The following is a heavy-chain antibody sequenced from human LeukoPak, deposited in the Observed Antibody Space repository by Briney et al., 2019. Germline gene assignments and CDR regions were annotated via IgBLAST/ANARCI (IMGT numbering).Heavy chain of an antibody. CDR3: ARDGAEGDNSAFDM. J-gene: IGHJ3*02. V-gene: IGHV3-72*01. Sequence: GGSLRLSCAASGFSFSNYGMNWVRQAPGKGLEWVGRTRGKARGYTTEYAASVKGRFTISRDDSKTLVYLQMNSLRTEDTAVYFCARDGAEGDNSAFDMWGQGTVVTVSS. D-gene: IGHD3-22*01. CDR1: GFSFSNYG. CDR2: TRGKARGYTT.